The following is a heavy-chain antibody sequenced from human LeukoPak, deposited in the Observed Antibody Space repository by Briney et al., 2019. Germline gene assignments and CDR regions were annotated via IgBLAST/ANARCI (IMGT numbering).Heavy chain of an antibody. CDR1: GFTFSSYG. D-gene: IGHD3-3*01. J-gene: IGHJ5*02. Sequence: PGRSLRLSCAASGFTFSSYGMHWVRQAPGKGPEWVAVIWYDGSNKYYADSVKGRFTISRDNSKNTLYLQMNSLRAEDTAVYYCAKDEKGYDFWSGYYYNWFDPWGQGTLVTVSS. V-gene: IGHV3-33*06. CDR3: AKDEKGYDFWSGYYYNWFDP. CDR2: IWYDGSNK.